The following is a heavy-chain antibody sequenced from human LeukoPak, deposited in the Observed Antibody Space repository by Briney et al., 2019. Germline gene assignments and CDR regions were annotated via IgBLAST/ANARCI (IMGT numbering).Heavy chain of an antibody. CDR3: ARPGERSRRDWNLDQ. D-gene: IGHD1-1*01. CDR2: VYPRDSDT. J-gene: IGHJ4*02. Sequence: GESLKISCMASGYSFSNYWIGWVRQVPGKGLEWMGIVYPRDSDTRYSPSFQGQVTISADKSISTAYLQWSSLKASDTAVYYCARPGERSRRDWNLDQWGQGTLVTVSS. V-gene: IGHV5-51*01. CDR1: GYSFSNYW.